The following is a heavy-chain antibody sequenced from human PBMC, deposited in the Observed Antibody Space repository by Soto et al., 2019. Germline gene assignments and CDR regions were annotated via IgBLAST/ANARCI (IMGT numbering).Heavy chain of an antibody. J-gene: IGHJ3*02. CDR2: IYWDDDK. CDR3: AHRLSYNWNGGAFDI. D-gene: IGHD1-1*01. V-gene: IGHV2-5*02. Sequence: KESGPTLVKPTQTLTLTCPFSGFSLSTSGVAVGWIRQPPGKALEWLALIYWDDDKSYSPSLKSRLTITKDTSKNQVVLTMTNMDPVDTATYYCAHRLSYNWNGGAFDIWGQGTTVTVSS. CDR1: GFSLSTSGVA.